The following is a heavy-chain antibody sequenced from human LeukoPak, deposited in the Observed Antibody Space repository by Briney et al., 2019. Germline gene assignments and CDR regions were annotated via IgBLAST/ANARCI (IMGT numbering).Heavy chain of an antibody. CDR3: ARDWEDGYNYYGY. CDR2: ISGSGGST. J-gene: IGHJ4*02. Sequence: GGSLRLSCAASGFTFSSYGMSWVRQAPGKGLEWVSAISGSGGSTYYADSVKGRFTISRDNSKNTLYLQMNSLRAEDTAVYYCARDWEDGYNYYGYWGQGTLVTVSS. V-gene: IGHV3-23*01. CDR1: GFTFSSYG. D-gene: IGHD5-24*01.